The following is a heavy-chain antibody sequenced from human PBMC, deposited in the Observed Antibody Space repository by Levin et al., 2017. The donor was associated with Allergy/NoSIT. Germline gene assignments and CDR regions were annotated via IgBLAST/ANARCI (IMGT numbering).Heavy chain of an antibody. CDR3: TTDSYCGGDCYRRVYYYYGMDV. V-gene: IGHV3-15*01. D-gene: IGHD2-21*02. CDR2: IKSKTDGGTT. CDR1: GFTFSNAW. J-gene: IGHJ6*02. Sequence: LSLTCAASGFTFSNAWMSWVRQAPGKGLEWVGRIKSKTDGGTTDYAAPVKGRFTISRDDSKNTLYLQMNSLKTEDTAVYYCTTDSYCGGDCYRRVYYYYGMDVWGQGTTVTVSS.